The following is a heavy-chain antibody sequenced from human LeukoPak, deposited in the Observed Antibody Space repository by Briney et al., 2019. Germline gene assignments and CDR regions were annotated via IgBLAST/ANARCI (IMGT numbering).Heavy chain of an antibody. D-gene: IGHD3-9*01. CDR3: ARGGDILTGYRYYFDY. CDR2: IYHSGST. J-gene: IGHJ4*02. V-gene: IGHV4-34*01. Sequence: KPSETLSLTCAVYGGSFSGYYWSWIRQPPGKGLEWIGYIYHSGSTYYNPSLKSRVTISVDRSKNQFSLKLSSVTAADTAVYYCARGGDILTGYRYYFDYWGQGTLVTVSS. CDR1: GGSFSGYY.